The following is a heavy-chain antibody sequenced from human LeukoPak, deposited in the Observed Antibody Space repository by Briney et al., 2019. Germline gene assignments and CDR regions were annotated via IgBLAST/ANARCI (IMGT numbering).Heavy chain of an antibody. J-gene: IGHJ4*02. CDR2: IWYDGSNK. V-gene: IGHV3-33*01. Sequence: GGSLRLSCAASGFTFSSYGMHWVRQAPGKGLEWVAVIWYDGSNKYYADSVKGRFTISRDNSKNTLYLQMNSLRAEDTAVYYCARPGTVAAYFYYWGQGTLVTVSS. CDR3: ARPGTVAAYFYY. D-gene: IGHD6-19*01. CDR1: GFTFSSYG.